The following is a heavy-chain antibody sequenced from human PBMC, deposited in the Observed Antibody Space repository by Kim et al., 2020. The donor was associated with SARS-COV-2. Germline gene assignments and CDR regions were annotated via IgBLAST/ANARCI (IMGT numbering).Heavy chain of an antibody. CDR1: GFTFSIYG. J-gene: IGHJ3*01. Sequence: GGSLRLSCAASGFTFSIYGMNWVRQSPEKGLEWVSGITGSGSTFYPDSVRGRFTISRDNSKDTLYLQMNNLRAEDTAAYYCAKALRHYDGNDHYTRVFD. CDR3: AKALRHYDGNDHYTRVFD. D-gene: IGHD3-16*02. V-gene: IGHV3-23*01. CDR2: ITGSGST.